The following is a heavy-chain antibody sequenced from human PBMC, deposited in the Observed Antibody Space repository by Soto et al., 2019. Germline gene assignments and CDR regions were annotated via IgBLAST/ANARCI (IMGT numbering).Heavy chain of an antibody. CDR3: AREYGDYSYYFDY. Sequence: PGGSLRLSCAASGFTFSSYGMHWVRQAPGKGLEWVAVIWYDGSNKYYADSVKGRFTISRDNSKNTLYLQMNSLRAEDTAVYYCAREYGDYSYYFDYWGQGTLVTVSS. CDR1: GFTFSSYG. J-gene: IGHJ4*02. V-gene: IGHV3-33*01. CDR2: IWYDGSNK. D-gene: IGHD4-17*01.